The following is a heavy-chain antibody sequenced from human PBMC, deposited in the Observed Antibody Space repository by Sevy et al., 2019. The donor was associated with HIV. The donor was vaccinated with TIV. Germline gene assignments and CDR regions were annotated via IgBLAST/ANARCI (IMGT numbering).Heavy chain of an antibody. J-gene: IGHJ6*02. D-gene: IGHD3-3*01. CDR3: ARDREYYDFWSGFHYYYYYGMDV. CDR2: ISSSSSTI. CDR1: GFTFSSYS. V-gene: IGHV3-48*01. Sequence: GGSLRLSCAASGFTFSSYSMNWVRQAPGKGLEWVSYISSSSSTIYYADSVKGRFTIYRDNAKNSLYLQMNSLRAEDTDVYYCARDREYYDFWSGFHYYYYYGMDVWGQGTTVTVSS.